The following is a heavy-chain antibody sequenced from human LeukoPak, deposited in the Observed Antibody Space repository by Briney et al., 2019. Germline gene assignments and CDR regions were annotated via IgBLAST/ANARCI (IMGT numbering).Heavy chain of an antibody. D-gene: IGHD4-23*01. CDR1: GFTVGSSY. J-gene: IGHJ4*02. V-gene: IGHV3-53*01. Sequence: GGSLRLSRAASGFTVGSSYMNWVRQAPGKGLEWVSLIYGGGNTYYADSVKGRFTISRDNSKNTLYLQMNSLRAEDTAVYYCARRGDGGRSFDYWGQGTLVTVSP. CDR2: IYGGGNT. CDR3: ARRGDGGRSFDY.